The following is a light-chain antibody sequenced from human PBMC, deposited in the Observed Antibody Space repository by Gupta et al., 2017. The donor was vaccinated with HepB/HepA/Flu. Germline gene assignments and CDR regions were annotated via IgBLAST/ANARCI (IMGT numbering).Light chain of an antibody. Sequence: QSVLTQPPSESGTPGQRVTISCSGSSSNIGRNTVNWYQQLPGTAPKLLIYGNIQRPSGVPGRFSGSKSGTSASLAISGLQSEDEADYYCAAWDDSLNGYVFGTGTKVAVL. CDR1: SSNIGRNT. CDR3: AAWDDSLNGYV. CDR2: GNI. J-gene: IGLJ1*01. V-gene: IGLV1-44*01.